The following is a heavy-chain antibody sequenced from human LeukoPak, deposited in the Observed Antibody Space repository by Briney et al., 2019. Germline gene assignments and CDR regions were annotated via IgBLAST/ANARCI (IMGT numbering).Heavy chain of an antibody. CDR3: ARQAQEYYYYYYMDV. Sequence: KSSETLSLTCTVSGGSISSYYWSWIRQPPGKGLEWIGYIYTSGSTNYNPSLKSRVTISVDTSKNQFSLKLSSVTAADTAVYYCARQAQEYYYYYYMDVWGKGTTVTVSS. CDR1: GGSISSYY. CDR2: IYTSGST. J-gene: IGHJ6*03. V-gene: IGHV4-4*09.